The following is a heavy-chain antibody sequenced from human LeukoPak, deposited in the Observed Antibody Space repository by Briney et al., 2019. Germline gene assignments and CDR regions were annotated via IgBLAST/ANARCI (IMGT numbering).Heavy chain of an antibody. CDR3: ARDSDGYGSGRGLDP. J-gene: IGHJ5*02. CDR1: GFTFSSYA. D-gene: IGHD3-10*01. Sequence: PGGSLRLSCAASGFTFSSYAMHWVLQAPGKGLEWVAVISDDGSNKYYTDSVKGRFTISRDNSKNTLYLQMNSLRAEDTAAYYCARDSDGYGSGRGLDPWGQGTLVTVSS. V-gene: IGHV3-30*19. CDR2: ISDDGSNK.